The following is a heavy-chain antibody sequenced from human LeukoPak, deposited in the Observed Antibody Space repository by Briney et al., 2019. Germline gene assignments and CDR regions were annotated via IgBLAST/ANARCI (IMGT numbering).Heavy chain of an antibody. CDR2: IYPGDSET. CDR1: GYSFTSYW. J-gene: IGHJ4*02. V-gene: IGHV5-51*01. Sequence: GESLKISCKGSGYSFTSYWIGWVRQMSGKGLEWMGIIYPGDSETIYSPSFQGQVTISADKSISTAYLQWSSLKASDTAMYYCARIRYDSSGYYYRSWGRGTLVTVSS. D-gene: IGHD3-22*01. CDR3: ARIRYDSSGYYYRS.